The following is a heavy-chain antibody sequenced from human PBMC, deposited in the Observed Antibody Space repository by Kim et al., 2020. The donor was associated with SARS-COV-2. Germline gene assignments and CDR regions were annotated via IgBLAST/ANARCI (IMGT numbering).Heavy chain of an antibody. V-gene: IGHV1-46*01. J-gene: IGHJ4*02. D-gene: IGHD3-10*01. CDR1: GYTFTNYY. CDR2: INPSGGST. Sequence: ASVKVSCKASGYTFTNYYMHWVRQAPGQGLEWLGIINPSGGSTSYAQKFQGRVTMTRDTSTSTVYMELSSLRSEDTAVYYCAREVGSNDDYWGQGTLVTVSS. CDR3: AREVGSNDDY.